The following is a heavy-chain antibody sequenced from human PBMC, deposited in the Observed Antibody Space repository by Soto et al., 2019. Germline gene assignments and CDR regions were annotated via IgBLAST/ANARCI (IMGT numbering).Heavy chain of an antibody. J-gene: IGHJ4*02. V-gene: IGHV3-21*01. CDR1: GFTFSSYS. D-gene: IGHD6-13*01. CDR3: ARDLPYSSSPFDY. CDR2: ISSSSSYI. Sequence: GGSLRLSCAASGFTFSSYSMNWVRQAPGKGLEWVSSISSSSSYIYYADSVKGRFTISRDNAKNSLYLQMNSLRAEDTAVYHCARDLPYSSSPFDYWGQGTLVTVSS.